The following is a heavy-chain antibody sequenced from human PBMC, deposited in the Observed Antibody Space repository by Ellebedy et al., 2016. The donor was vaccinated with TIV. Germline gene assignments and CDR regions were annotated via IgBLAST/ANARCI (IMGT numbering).Heavy chain of an antibody. CDR3: ARDPADY. CDR2: ISTSGYTK. J-gene: IGHJ4*02. CDR1: GFTLSDYG. Sequence: GESLKISCAASGFTLSDYGMHWVRQAPGKGLEWVSHISTSGYTKYYAESVKGRFTISRANAKNSLYLQMNSLRDEDTAVYYCARDPADYWGQGTLVTVSS. V-gene: IGHV3-48*02.